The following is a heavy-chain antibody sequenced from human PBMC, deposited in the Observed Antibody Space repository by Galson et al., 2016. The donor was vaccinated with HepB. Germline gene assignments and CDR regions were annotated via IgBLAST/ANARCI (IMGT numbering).Heavy chain of an antibody. J-gene: IGHJ6*02. CDR1: GYTFNTYN. CDR2: IKPSGGNT. D-gene: IGHD1-14*01. V-gene: IGHV1-46*02. CDR3: ARELDHSFYGMDV. Sequence: SVKVSCKASGYTFNTYNMHWVRQAPGQGLEWMGIIKPSGGNTIYAQKFQDRITMTRDTSTSTVYMELISLRSEDTAVYYCARELDHSFYGMDVWGQGTTVTVSS.